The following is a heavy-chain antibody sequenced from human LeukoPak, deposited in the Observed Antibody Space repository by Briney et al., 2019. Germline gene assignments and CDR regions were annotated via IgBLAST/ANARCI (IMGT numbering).Heavy chain of an antibody. CDR1: GGSISSYY. Sequence: PSETLSLTCTVSGGSISSYYWSWIRQPPGKGLEWIGYIYYSGSTNYNPSLKSRVTISVDTSKNQFPLKLSSVTAADTAVYYCARAGIAAAGTDFDYWGQGTLVTVSS. D-gene: IGHD6-13*01. J-gene: IGHJ4*02. CDR3: ARAGIAAAGTDFDY. V-gene: IGHV4-59*08. CDR2: IYYSGST.